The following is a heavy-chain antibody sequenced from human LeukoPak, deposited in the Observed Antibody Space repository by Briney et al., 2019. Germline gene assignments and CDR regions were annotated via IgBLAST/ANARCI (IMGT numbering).Heavy chain of an antibody. J-gene: IGHJ4*02. CDR1: GFTVSNNY. V-gene: IGHV3-66*01. D-gene: IGHD3-9*01. CDR2: IYSGGTT. CDR3: ASGRYFDWFMGQPYYFDY. Sequence: PGGSLRLSCTASGFTVSNNYLHWVPQAPGKGLEWVSVIYSGGTTYYANSVKGRFTISRDNAKNSLYLQMNSLRAEDTAVYYCASGRYFDWFMGQPYYFDYWGQGTLVTVSS.